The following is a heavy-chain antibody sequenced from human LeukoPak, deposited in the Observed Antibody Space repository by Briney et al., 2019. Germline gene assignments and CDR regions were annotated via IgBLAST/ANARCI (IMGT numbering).Heavy chain of an antibody. CDR1: GYSISSGYY. V-gene: IGHV4-38-2*01. Sequence: SETLSLTCAVSGYSISSGYYWGWIRQPPGKGLEWIGSIYHSGSTYYNPSLKSRVTISVDTSKNQFSLKLSSVTAADTAVYYCASLSVHFDYWGQGTLVTV. CDR3: ASLSVHFDY. CDR2: IYHSGST. J-gene: IGHJ4*02.